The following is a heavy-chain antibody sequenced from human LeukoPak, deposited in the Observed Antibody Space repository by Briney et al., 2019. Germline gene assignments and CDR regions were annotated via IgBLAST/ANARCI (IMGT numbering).Heavy chain of an antibody. D-gene: IGHD6-19*01. Sequence: TGGSLRLSCTTSGLTIGDDAVSWVRQAPGKGLEWVGFIRSKTYGGTTDYAAPVKGRFTISRDDSKTTLYLQMNSLKTEDTAVYYCTTGFSGWSFFDYWGQGTLVIVSS. CDR3: TTGFSGWSFFDY. CDR1: GLTIGDDA. CDR2: IRSKTYGGTT. J-gene: IGHJ4*02. V-gene: IGHV3-49*04.